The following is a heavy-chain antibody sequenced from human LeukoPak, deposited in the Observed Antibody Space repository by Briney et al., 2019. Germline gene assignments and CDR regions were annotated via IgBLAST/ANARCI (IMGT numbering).Heavy chain of an antibody. Sequence: SETLSLICTVSGDSTSSYYWSWIRHPPGKGLEWIGYIYDSGSTNYNPSLKSRVTISEDTSKNQFSLELSSVTAADTAVYYCASSGSKSSLDYWGQGTLVTVSS. J-gene: IGHJ4*02. CDR3: ASSGSKSSLDY. CDR1: GDSTSSYY. CDR2: IYDSGST. V-gene: IGHV4-59*01. D-gene: IGHD1-26*01.